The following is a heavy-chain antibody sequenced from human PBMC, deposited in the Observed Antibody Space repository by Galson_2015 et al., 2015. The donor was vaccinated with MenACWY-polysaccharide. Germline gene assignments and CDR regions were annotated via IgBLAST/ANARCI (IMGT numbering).Heavy chain of an antibody. CDR2: IRNKVNSYTT. J-gene: IGHJ6*02. V-gene: IGHV3-72*01. Sequence: SLRLSCAASGFIFSDHYMDWVRQAPGKGLEWVGRIRNKVNSYTTEYAASVKGRFTVSRDDSKNSLFLQMNSLKTEDTAVYYCARDRQPLRYGGLDVWGQGTTVTVSS. CDR3: ARDRQPLRYGGLDV. D-gene: IGHD3-16*02. CDR1: GFIFSDHY.